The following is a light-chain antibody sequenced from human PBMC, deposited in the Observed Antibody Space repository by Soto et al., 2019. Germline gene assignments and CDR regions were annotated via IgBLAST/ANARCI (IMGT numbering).Light chain of an antibody. CDR3: QQYRSLIT. CDR2: DAS. CDR1: HSVSISY. V-gene: IGKV3D-20*01. Sequence: IVLTQSPATLSLSPGERATLSCGASHSVSISYLAWYQLKPGLAPRLLIYDASSRATGIPDRFSGSGSGTDFTLTINRLEPEDSAVYYCQQYRSLITFGQGTRLEIK. J-gene: IGKJ5*01.